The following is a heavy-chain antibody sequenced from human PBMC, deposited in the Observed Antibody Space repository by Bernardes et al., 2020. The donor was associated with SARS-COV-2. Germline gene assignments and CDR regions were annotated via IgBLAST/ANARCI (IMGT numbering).Heavy chain of an antibody. Sequence: GGSLRLSCAASGFTFSSYEMNWVRQAPGKGLEWVSYISSSGITKFYADSVEGRFTVSRDNAKNSLYLQMNSLRTEDTAVYYCARERQSITIFGMIITEAFDIWGQGTMVTVSS. D-gene: IGHD3-3*01. CDR1: GFTFSSYE. CDR3: ARERQSITIFGMIITEAFDI. CDR2: ISSSGITK. V-gene: IGHV3-48*03. J-gene: IGHJ3*02.